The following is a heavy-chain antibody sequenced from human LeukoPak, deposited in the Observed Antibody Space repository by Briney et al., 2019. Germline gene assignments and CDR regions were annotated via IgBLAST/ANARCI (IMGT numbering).Heavy chain of an antibody. CDR2: IYYSGST. V-gene: IGHV4-30-4*01. CDR3: ASGYCSGGSCSFDY. J-gene: IGHJ4*02. D-gene: IGHD2-15*01. CDR1: GGSISSGDYY. Sequence: PSQTLSLTCTVSGGSISSGDYYWSWIRQPPGKGLEWIGYIYYSGSTYYNPSLKSRVTISVDTSKNQFPLKLSSVTAADTAVYYCASGYCSGGSCSFDYWGQGTLVTVSS.